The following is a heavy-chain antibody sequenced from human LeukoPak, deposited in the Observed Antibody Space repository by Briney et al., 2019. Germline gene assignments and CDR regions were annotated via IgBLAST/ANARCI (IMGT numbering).Heavy chain of an antibody. J-gene: IGHJ4*02. CDR3: ARLPSPSMTMEFDY. V-gene: IGHV4-59*01. Sequence: SETLSLTCMVSGDSIMIYYWSWIWQPPGKGLEWIGYIYYTESTKYNPSLKSRVTISVDTSKNQFSLKLSSVTAADTAVYYCARLPSPSMTMEFDYWGQGTLATVSS. CDR1: GDSIMIYY. CDR2: IYYTEST. D-gene: IGHD4/OR15-4a*01.